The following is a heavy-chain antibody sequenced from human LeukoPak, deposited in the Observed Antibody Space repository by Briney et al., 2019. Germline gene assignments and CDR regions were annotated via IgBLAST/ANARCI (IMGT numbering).Heavy chain of an antibody. Sequence: PGGSPRLSCAASGFTFSSYGMHWVSQAPGKGLEWVSAISDGGENTDYADSVKGRFTISRDNSKNTLYLQVNSLRAEDTAAYYCAKSEGSSSARRFYYWGQGTLVTVSS. J-gene: IGHJ4*02. CDR2: ISDGGENT. V-gene: IGHV3-23*01. D-gene: IGHD6-19*01. CDR3: AKSEGSSSARRFYY. CDR1: GFTFSSYG.